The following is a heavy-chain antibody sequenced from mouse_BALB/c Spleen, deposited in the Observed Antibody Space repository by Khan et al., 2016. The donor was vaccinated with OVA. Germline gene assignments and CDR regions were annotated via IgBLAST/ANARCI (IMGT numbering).Heavy chain of an antibody. CDR1: GFTFSNYG. CDR3: ASHFSGWFAY. J-gene: IGHJ3*01. V-gene: IGHV5-6*01. Sequence: EVQLQESGGDLVKPGGSLKLSCAASGFTFSNYGMSWVRQTPDKRLEWVATISSGGDYTYYPDSVKGRFTISRDNAKNTLYLQMSSLKSEDTAMYYCASHFSGWFAYWGQGTRVTVSA. D-gene: IGHD6-2*01. CDR2: ISSGGDYT.